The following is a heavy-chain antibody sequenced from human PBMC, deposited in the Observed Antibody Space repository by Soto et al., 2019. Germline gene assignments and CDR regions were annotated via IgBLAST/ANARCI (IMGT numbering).Heavy chain of an antibody. CDR3: ARNWLYCSGGSCPVHDAFDI. CDR1: GYTFTSYY. D-gene: IGHD2-15*01. CDR2: INPSGGST. J-gene: IGHJ3*02. V-gene: IGHV1-46*03. Sequence: ASVKVSCKASGYTFTSYYMHWVRQAPGQGLEWMGIINPSGGSTSYAQKFQGRVTMTRDTSTSTVYMELSSLRSEDTAVYYCARNWLYCSGGSCPVHDAFDIWGQGRMVTVSS.